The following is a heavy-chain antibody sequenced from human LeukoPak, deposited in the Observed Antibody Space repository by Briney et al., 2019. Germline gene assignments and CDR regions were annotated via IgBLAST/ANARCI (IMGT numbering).Heavy chain of an antibody. J-gene: IGHJ6*03. CDR1: GGSISSSSYY. V-gene: IGHV4-39*01. CDR2: IYYSGSP. D-gene: IGHD5-12*01. Sequence: SETLSLTCTVSGGSISSSSYYWGWIRQPPGKGLEWIGSIYYSGSPYYNPSLKSRVTISVDTSKKQFSLKLSSVTAADTAVYYCARHIVATHYYYYYMDVWGKGTTVTISS. CDR3: ARHIVATHYYYYYMDV.